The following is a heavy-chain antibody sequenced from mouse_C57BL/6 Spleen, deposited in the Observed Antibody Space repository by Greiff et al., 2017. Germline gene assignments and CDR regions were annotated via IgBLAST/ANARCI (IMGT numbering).Heavy chain of an antibody. Sequence: EVQRVESGGGLVKPGGSLKLSCAASGFTFSSSAMSWVRQTPEKRLEWVATISDGGSYTYYPDNVKGRFTISRDNAKNNLYLQMSHLKSEDTAMYYCARDQDWDDHWYFDGWGTGTTVTVSS. CDR1: GFTFSSSA. CDR2: ISDGGSYT. V-gene: IGHV5-4*01. CDR3: ARDQDWDDHWYFDG. D-gene: IGHD4-1*01. J-gene: IGHJ1*03.